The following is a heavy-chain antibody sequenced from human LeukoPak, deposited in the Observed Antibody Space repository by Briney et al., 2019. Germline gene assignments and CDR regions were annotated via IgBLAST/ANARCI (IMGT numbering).Heavy chain of an antibody. D-gene: IGHD7-27*01. CDR3: ARVNWVVDY. CDR1: GYSIRSGYH. Sequence: SETLSLTCAVSGYSIRSGYHWGWIRQPPGKGLEWIGSIYRSGITYYNPSLKSRVTISVDTSKNQFSLKVSSVTAADTAVYYCARVNWVVDYWGQGTLVIVSS. J-gene: IGHJ4*02. V-gene: IGHV4-38-2*01. CDR2: IYRSGIT.